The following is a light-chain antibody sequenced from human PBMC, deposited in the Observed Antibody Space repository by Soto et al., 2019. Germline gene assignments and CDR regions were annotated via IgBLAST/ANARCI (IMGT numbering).Light chain of an antibody. CDR2: DVS. Sequence: QSALTQPASVSGSPGQSITISCTGTSSDVGGYNYVSWYQQHPGKAPKLMIYDVSYRPSGVSNRFSGSKSGNTASLTISGPQAEDEADYYCSSYTSSSFYVFGTGTKLTVL. J-gene: IGLJ1*01. CDR1: SSDVGGYNY. V-gene: IGLV2-14*01. CDR3: SSYTSSSFYV.